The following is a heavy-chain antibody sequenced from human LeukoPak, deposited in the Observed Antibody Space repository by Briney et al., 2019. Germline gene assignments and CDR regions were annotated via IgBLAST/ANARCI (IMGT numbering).Heavy chain of an antibody. CDR1: GFTFSSYG. CDR2: IRYDGSNK. Sequence: GGSLGLSCAASGFTFSSYGMHRVRQAPGKGLEWVAFIRYDGSNKYYADSVKGRFTISRDNSKNTLYLQMNSLRAEDTAVYYCAKKLTGSHAFDIWGQGTMVTVSS. J-gene: IGHJ3*02. D-gene: IGHD3-10*01. CDR3: AKKLTGSHAFDI. V-gene: IGHV3-30*02.